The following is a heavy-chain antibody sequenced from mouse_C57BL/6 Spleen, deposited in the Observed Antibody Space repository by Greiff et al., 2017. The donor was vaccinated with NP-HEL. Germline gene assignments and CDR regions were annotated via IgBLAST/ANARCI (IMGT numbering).Heavy chain of an antibody. D-gene: IGHD2-5*01. CDR1: GFSLTSYG. CDR2: LWGDGST. CDR3: AKGNTAYYSNYFYFDY. Sequence: QVQLKESGPGLVAPSQSLSITCTVSGFSLTSYGVSWVRQPPGKGLEWLGVLWGDGSTNYHSALISRLSISKDNSKSQVFLKLNSLQTDDTATYYCAKGNTAYYSNYFYFDYWGQGTTLTVSS. V-gene: IGHV2-3*01. J-gene: IGHJ2*01.